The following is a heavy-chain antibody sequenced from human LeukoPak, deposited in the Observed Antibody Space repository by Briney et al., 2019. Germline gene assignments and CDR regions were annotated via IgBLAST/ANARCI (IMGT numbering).Heavy chain of an antibody. V-gene: IGHV3-9*01. CDR2: ISWNSGTI. D-gene: IGHD5-18*01. CDR1: GFTFDDYA. J-gene: IGHJ4*02. CDR3: AKSQQLWYYFDY. Sequence: GRSLRLSCAASGFTFDDYAMHWVRQAPGKGLEWVPGISWNSGTIVYADSVKGRFTISRDNAKNSLFLQMNSLRAEDTALYYCAKSQQLWYYFDYWGQGTLVTVSS.